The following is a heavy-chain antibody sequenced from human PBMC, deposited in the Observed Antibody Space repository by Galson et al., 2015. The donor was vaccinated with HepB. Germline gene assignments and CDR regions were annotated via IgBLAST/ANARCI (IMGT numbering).Heavy chain of an antibody. V-gene: IGHV3-7*01. J-gene: IGHJ4*02. CDR1: GFTFSSYW. D-gene: IGHD5-12*01. Sequence: SLRLSCAASGFTFSSYWMSWVRQAPGKGLEWVANIKQDGSEKNYADSVEGRFTISRDNAKNSLYLQMNSLRVGDTAVYYCARDEVVTTITTFDYWGQGTLVTVSS. CDR2: IKQDGSEK. CDR3: ARDEVVTTITTFDY.